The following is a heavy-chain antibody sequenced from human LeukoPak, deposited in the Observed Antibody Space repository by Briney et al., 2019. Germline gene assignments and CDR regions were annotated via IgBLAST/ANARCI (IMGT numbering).Heavy chain of an antibody. D-gene: IGHD6-6*01. J-gene: IGHJ4*02. CDR3: ARDSSSEGPLDY. V-gene: IGHV3-73*01. CDR2: IRSKANNYAT. CDR1: GFTFSASA. Sequence: GSLKLSCAASGFTFSASAVHWVRQASGKGLEWIGRIRSKANNYATAYTDPLKGRFTVSRDDSKNTAYLQMNSLKTEDSAVYFCARDSSSEGPLDYWGQGALVTVYS.